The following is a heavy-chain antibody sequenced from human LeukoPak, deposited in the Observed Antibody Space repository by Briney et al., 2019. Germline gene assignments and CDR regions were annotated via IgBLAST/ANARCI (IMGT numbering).Heavy chain of an antibody. J-gene: IGHJ4*02. CDR2: ISYDGSNK. V-gene: IGHV3-30-3*01. Sequence: PGGSLRLSCAASGFSFSSHALDWVRQAPGKGLEWVAVISYDGSNKYYAESVKGRFTISRDKSKNALYLEMSSLRAEDTAVYYCARSDSSGWYFFDYWGRGTLVTVSS. D-gene: IGHD6-19*01. CDR3: ARSDSSGWYFFDY. CDR1: GFSFSSHA.